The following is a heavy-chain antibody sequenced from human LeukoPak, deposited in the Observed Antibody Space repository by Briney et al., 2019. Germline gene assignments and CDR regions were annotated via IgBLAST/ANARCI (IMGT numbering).Heavy chain of an antibody. Sequence: KSSETLSLTCAVSGYSISSGNYWAWIRHPPGKGLEWFGSTFHNRGTYYNPSLKSRVTISMDTSKNQFSVRLSSVTAADTAVYYCASYYASGVSAYNYYCMDVWGKGTTVTVSS. J-gene: IGHJ6*03. V-gene: IGHV4-38-2*01. CDR2: TFHNRGT. CDR3: ASYYASGVSAYNYYCMDV. CDR1: GYSISSGNY. D-gene: IGHD3-10*01.